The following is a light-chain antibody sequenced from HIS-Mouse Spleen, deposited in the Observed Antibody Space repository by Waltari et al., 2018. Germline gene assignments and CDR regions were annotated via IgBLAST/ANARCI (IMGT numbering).Light chain of an antibody. CDR1: SSDVGSYNL. Sequence: QSALTQPASVSGSPGQSITISCTGTSSDVGSYNLVSWYQQHPGKAPKLMIYEGSKRPSGIPKRFSGSNSGNTATLTSSGTQAMDEADYYCQAWDSSTVVFGGGTKLTVL. J-gene: IGLJ2*01. CDR3: QAWDSSTVV. CDR2: EGS. V-gene: IGLV2-14*02.